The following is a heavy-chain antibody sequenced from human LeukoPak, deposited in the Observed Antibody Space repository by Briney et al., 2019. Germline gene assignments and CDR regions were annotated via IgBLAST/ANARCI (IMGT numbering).Heavy chain of an antibody. D-gene: IGHD3-16*01. CDR2: ISTYNGDT. Sequence: ASVKVSCKASGYTFTSYGISWVRQAPGQGLEWMGWISTYNGDTNYAQKLQGRVTMTTDTSTGTAYMELRSLRSDDTAVYYCAREGLGELTLDYWGQGTLVTVSS. J-gene: IGHJ4*02. CDR3: AREGLGELTLDY. V-gene: IGHV1-18*01. CDR1: GYTFTSYG.